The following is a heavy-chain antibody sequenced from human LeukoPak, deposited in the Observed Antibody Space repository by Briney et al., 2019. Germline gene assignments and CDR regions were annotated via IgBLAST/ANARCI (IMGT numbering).Heavy chain of an antibody. V-gene: IGHV3-23*01. J-gene: IGHJ3*02. CDR3: AKASYSYGNDAFDI. Sequence: GGSLRLSCAASGFTFSNFAMAWVRQVPEKGLEWVSFIRGGGAGAHYADSVRGRFTISRDNSKNTLYSEMNSLRADDTAVYYCAKASYSYGNDAFDIWGQGTKVTVSS. CDR1: GFTFSNFA. CDR2: IRGGGAGA. D-gene: IGHD3-16*02.